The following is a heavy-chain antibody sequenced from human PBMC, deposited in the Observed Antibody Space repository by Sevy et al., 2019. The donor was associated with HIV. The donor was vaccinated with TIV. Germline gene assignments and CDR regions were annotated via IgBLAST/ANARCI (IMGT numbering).Heavy chain of an antibody. Sequence: GGSLRLSCAASGFTVNSNYMTWVRQAPGKGLEGVSVIHSDDTTYHADSVKDRFTISRDNFKNTLSLHMSSLRAEDTAVYYCARGKSGYGFALNYWGQGTLSPSPQ. J-gene: IGHJ4*02. D-gene: IGHD5-18*01. CDR2: IHSDDTT. CDR3: ARGKSGYGFALNY. CDR1: GFTVNSNY. V-gene: IGHV3-66*01.